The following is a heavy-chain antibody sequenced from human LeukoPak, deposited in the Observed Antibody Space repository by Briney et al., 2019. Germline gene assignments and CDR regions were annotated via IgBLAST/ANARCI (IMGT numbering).Heavy chain of an antibody. D-gene: IGHD6-19*01. V-gene: IGHV1-69*01. CDR2: IIPIFGTA. J-gene: IGHJ6*04. Sequence: GSSVKVPCKASGGTLSSYAISWVRQAPGQGLEWMGGIIPIFGTANYAQKFQGRVTITADEYTSTAYMELSSLRSEDTAVYYCARVGGWLEYPTYYYYGMDVWGKGTTVTVSS. CDR1: GGTLSSYA. CDR3: ARVGGWLEYPTYYYYGMDV.